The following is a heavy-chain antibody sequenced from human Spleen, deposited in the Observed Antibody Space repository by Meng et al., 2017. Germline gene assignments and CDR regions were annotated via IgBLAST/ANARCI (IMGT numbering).Heavy chain of an antibody. J-gene: IGHJ4*02. Sequence: ASVKVSCKASGYTFTDYYIHWVRQAPGQRPEWMGRVNPHSGSANYAQNFQGRVSMTRDTSISTGYMTLSSLRSDDTAVYYCARGAADYDTSGYYYFDYWGQGTLVTVSS. D-gene: IGHD3-22*01. CDR1: GYTFTDYY. CDR3: ARGAADYDTSGYYYFDY. V-gene: IGHV1-2*06. CDR2: VNPHSGSA.